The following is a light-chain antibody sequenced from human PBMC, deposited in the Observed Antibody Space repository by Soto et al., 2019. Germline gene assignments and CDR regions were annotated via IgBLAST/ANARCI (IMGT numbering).Light chain of an antibody. J-gene: IGKJ1*01. CDR2: AAS. Sequence: DIQMTQSPSSVSASVGGRVTITCRASQGITNRLAWYQQKPGEAPKLLIYAASSLQSGVPSRFSGNGSGTEFTLTISSLQPDDLATYYCQQYSSYWTFGQGTKVDIK. CDR1: QGITNR. CDR3: QQYSSYWT. V-gene: IGKV1D-16*01.